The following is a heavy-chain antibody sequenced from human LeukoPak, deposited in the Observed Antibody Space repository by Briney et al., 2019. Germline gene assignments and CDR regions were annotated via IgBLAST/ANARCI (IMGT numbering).Heavy chain of an antibody. D-gene: IGHD2-21*01. CDR1: GGSISSGSYY. V-gene: IGHV4-31*03. CDR3: ARGLMTVDAYFDY. CDR2: NHYSGST. J-gene: IGHJ4*02. Sequence: KPSETLSLTCSVSGGSISSGSYYWSWIRQHPGKGLEWIGYNHYSGSTYYNPSLKSRVTISVDRSKNQFSLKLNSVTAADTAVYYCARGLMTVDAYFDYWGQGTLVTVSS.